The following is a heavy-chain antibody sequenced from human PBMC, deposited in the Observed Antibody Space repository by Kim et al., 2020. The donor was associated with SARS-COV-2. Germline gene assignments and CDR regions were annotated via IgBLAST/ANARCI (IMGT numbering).Heavy chain of an antibody. J-gene: IGHJ4*02. Sequence: ASVKVSCKASGYTFTNYAMNWVRQAPGQGLEWMGWINTNTGNPTYAQGFTGRFVFSLDTSVSTAYLQISSLKAEDTAVYYCASAGDSSGYYYSDYWGQGTLGTVSS. V-gene: IGHV7-4-1*02. CDR1: GYTFTNYA. CDR3: ASAGDSSGYYYSDY. D-gene: IGHD3-22*01. CDR2: INTNTGNP.